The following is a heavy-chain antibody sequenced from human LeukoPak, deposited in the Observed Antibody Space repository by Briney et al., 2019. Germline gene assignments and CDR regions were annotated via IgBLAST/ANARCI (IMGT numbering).Heavy chain of an antibody. CDR3: ARNGGYDYVWGSYHVFDY. Sequence: SETLSLTCTVSGGSISSSSYYWGWIRQPPGKGLEWIGSIYYSGSTYYNPSLKSRVTISADTSKNQFSLKLSSVTAADTAVYYCARNGGYDYVWGSYHVFDYWGQGTLVTVSS. V-gene: IGHV4-39*01. J-gene: IGHJ4*02. CDR1: GGSISSSSYY. D-gene: IGHD3-16*02. CDR2: IYYSGST.